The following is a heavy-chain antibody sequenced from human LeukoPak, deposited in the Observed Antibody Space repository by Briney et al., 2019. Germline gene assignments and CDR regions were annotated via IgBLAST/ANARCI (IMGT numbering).Heavy chain of an antibody. J-gene: IGHJ4*02. CDR1: GYTFTGYY. CDR2: INPNSGGT. D-gene: IGHD3-22*01. V-gene: IGHV1-2*02. CDR3: ARADSVVAITPFDY. Sequence: ASVKVSCKASGYTFTGYYMHWVRQAPGQGLEWMGWINPNSGGTNYAQKLQGRVTMTTDTSTSTAYMELRSLRSDDTAVYYCARADSVVAITPFDYWGQGTLVTVSS.